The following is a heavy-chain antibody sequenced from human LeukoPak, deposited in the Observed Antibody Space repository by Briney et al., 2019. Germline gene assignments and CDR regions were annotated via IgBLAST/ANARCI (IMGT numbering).Heavy chain of an antibody. D-gene: IGHD2/OR15-2a*01. Sequence: GGSLRLSCAASGFTFSSYDMHWVRQATGKGLEWVSAIGTAGATYYPGSVTGRFTISRENAKNSLYLQMNSLRAGDTAVYSCARGNSTLMDVWGKGTTVTVSS. V-gene: IGHV3-13*01. CDR3: ARGNSTLMDV. CDR1: GFTFSSYD. CDR2: IGTAGAT. J-gene: IGHJ6*03.